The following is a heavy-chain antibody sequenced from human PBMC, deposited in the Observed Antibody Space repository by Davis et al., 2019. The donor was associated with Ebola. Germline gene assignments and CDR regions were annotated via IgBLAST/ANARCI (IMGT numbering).Heavy chain of an antibody. V-gene: IGHV1-18*04. CDR2: INPHNGNT. CDR1: GYTFTSYG. Sequence: ASVKVSCKASGYTFTSYGITWVRQAPGQGLEWMGWINPHNGNTNYAQNVQGRVTMTTDTSTSTAYMEVGILRSDDTAVYYCVGSGMGYWGQGTLVTVSS. D-gene: IGHD3-10*01. J-gene: IGHJ4*02. CDR3: VGSGMGY.